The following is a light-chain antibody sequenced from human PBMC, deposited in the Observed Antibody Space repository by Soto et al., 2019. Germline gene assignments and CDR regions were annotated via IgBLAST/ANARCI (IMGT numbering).Light chain of an antibody. J-gene: IGLJ2*01. CDR2: DVS. CDR1: SSDVGGYNY. CDR3: SSYTSSSSPVL. V-gene: IGLV2-14*01. Sequence: QSALTQPASVSGSPGQSITISCTGTSSDVGGYNYVSWYQQHPGKAPKLMIYDVSNRPSGVSNRSSGSKSGNTASLTISGLKAEDEADYYCSSYTSSSSPVLFGGGTKLTVL.